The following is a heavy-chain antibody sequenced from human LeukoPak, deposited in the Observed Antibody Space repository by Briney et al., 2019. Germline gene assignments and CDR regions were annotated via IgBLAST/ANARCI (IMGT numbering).Heavy chain of an antibody. V-gene: IGHV3-15*01. CDR2: IKSKTDGGTT. CDR3: TRHGHYDSSGYPRSFDY. Sequence: GGSLRLPCAASGFTFSNAWMSWVRQAPGKGLEWVGRIKSKTDGGTTDYAAPVKGRFTISRDDSKNTAYLQMNSLKTEDTAVYYCTRHGHYDSSGYPRSFDYWGQGTLVTVSS. CDR1: GFTFSNAW. J-gene: IGHJ4*02. D-gene: IGHD3-22*01.